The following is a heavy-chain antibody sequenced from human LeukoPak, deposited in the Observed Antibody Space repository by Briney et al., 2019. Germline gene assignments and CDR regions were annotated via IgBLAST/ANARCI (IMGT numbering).Heavy chain of an antibody. D-gene: IGHD3-10*01. J-gene: IGHJ3*02. CDR1: GFTFTSYR. CDR3: AKSKGHYGSGSHYAHAFDI. Sequence: PGRSPRLSSATSGFTFTSYRIHSGRQAPRRRLVEVTVISYDGSSICYAESVKRRFTISRVNPKNTQFLQMNSLKAEDTGVYYCAKSKGHYGSGSHYAHAFDIWREGRMVTVS. V-gene: IGHV3-30*18. CDR2: ISYDGSSI.